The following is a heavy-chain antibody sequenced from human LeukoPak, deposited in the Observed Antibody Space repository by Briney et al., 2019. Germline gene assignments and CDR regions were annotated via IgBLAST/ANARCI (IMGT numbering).Heavy chain of an antibody. D-gene: IGHD5-12*01. V-gene: IGHV1-2*02. CDR1: GYTFTCYY. Sequence: ASVKVSCKASGYTFTCYYMHWVRQAPGQGLEWMGWINPNSGGTNYAQKFQGRVTMTRDTSISTAYMELSRLRSDDTAVYYCARGSAYSGYDSGDYWGQGTLVTVSS. CDR3: ARGSAYSGYDSGDY. J-gene: IGHJ4*02. CDR2: INPNSGGT.